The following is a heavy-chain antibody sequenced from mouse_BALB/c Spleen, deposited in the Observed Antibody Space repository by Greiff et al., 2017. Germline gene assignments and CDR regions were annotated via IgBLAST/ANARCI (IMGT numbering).Heavy chain of an antibody. CDR3: AREGVGFYYYFDY. J-gene: IGHJ2*01. CDR2: IWAGGST. Sequence: QVQLKESGPGLVAPSQSLSITCTVSGFSLTSYGVHWVRQPPGKGLEWLGVIWAGGSTNYNSALMSRLSISKDNSKSQVFLKMNSLQTDDTAMYYCAREGVGFYYYFDYWGQGTTLTVSS. CDR1: GFSLTSYG. D-gene: IGHD2-1*01. V-gene: IGHV2-9*02.